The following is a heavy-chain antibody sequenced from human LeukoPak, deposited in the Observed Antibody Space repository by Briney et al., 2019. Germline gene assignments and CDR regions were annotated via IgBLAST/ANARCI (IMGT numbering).Heavy chain of an antibody. J-gene: IGHJ6*02. CDR2: SRNKGNGYTT. CDR1: GFTFSDYY. V-gene: IGHV3-72*01. CDR3: ARGCGYATRGKPCYCGMDV. Sequence: GGSLRLSCAASGFTFSDYYMDWGCQAPAKGLGWVGRSRNKGNGYTTRDAASCNGRCTASGDESRNSVYLQMNSLKGDDTAVYHCARGCGYATRGKPCYCGMDVWGQGATFTVSS. D-gene: IGHD2-2*01.